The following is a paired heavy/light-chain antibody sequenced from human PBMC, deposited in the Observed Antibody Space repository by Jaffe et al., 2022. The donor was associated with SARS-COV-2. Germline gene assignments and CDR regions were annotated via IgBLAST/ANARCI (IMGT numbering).Heavy chain of an antibody. Sequence: EVQLVESGGGLVKPGGSLRLSCAASGFTFSSYSMNWVRQAPGKGLEWVSSISSGSSHTYYADSVKGRFTISRDNAKNSLYLQMNSLRAEDTAVYYCASTNPSTHGCDWFDPWGQGTLLTVSS. CDR1: GFTFSSYS. V-gene: IGHV3-21*01. D-gene: IGHD2-8*01. J-gene: IGHJ5*02. CDR3: ASTNPSTHGCDWFDP. CDR2: ISSGSSHT.
Light chain of an antibody. Sequence: EIVMTQSPATLSVSPGERATLSCRTSQSVSSDLAWYQQKPGQAPRLLIYAISTRATGIPGRFSGSGSGTEFTLTISSLQSEDFAVYYCQQYKNWPLTFGGGTKVEIK. CDR2: AIS. J-gene: IGKJ4*01. CDR1: QSVSSD. CDR3: QQYKNWPLT. V-gene: IGKV3-15*01.